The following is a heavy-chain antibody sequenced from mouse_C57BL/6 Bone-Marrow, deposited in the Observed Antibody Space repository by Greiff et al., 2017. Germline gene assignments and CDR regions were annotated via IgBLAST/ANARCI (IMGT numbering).Heavy chain of an antibody. CDR2: INPGSGGT. Sequence: VQLQQSGAELVRPGTSVKVSCKASGYAFTNYLIEWVKQRPGQGLEWIGVINPGSGGTNYNEKFKGKATLTADKSSSTAYMQLSSLTSEDSAVYCCARRGPITTVPYYFDYWGQGTTLTVSS. J-gene: IGHJ2*01. CDR1: GYAFTNYL. V-gene: IGHV1-54*01. D-gene: IGHD1-1*01. CDR3: ARRGPITTVPYYFDY.